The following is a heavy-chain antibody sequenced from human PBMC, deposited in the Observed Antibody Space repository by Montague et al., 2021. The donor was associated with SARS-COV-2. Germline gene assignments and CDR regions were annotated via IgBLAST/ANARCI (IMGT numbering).Heavy chain of an antibody. CDR1: GDSVSSSSAT. CDR3: TSGREGNYNVMDV. CDR2: TYYRSKWYN. Sequence: CAISGDSVSSSSATWNWVRQSPSRGLEWLGRTYYRSKWYNDYAVSVRGRVTINPDTSKNQFSLQLNSVTPEDTAIYHCTSGREGNYNVMDVWGQGTTVTVSS. V-gene: IGHV6-1*01. D-gene: IGHD1-1*01. J-gene: IGHJ6*02.